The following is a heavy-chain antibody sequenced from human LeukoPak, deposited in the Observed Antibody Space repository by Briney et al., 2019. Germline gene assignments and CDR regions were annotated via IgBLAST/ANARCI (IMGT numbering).Heavy chain of an antibody. V-gene: IGHV3-23*01. D-gene: IGHD6-19*01. CDR1: GFTFSTYW. CDR3: AKDLRQWLSLCFDY. CDR2: ISGSGGST. J-gene: IGHJ4*02. Sequence: GGSLRLSCSASGFTFSTYWMSWVRQAPGKGLEWVSAISGSGGSTYYADSVKGRFTISRDNSKNTLYLQMNSLRAEDTAVYYCAKDLRQWLSLCFDYWGQGTLVTVSS.